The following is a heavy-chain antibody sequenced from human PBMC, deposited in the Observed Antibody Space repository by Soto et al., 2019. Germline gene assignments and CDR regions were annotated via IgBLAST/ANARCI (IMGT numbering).Heavy chain of an antibody. CDR3: ARATIFGVVEAYGMDV. D-gene: IGHD3-3*01. CDR1: GFTVSSNY. CDR2: IYSGGST. J-gene: IGHJ6*02. V-gene: IGHV3-53*01. Sequence: PGGSLRLSCAASGFTVSSNYMSWVRQAPGKGLEWVSVIYSGGSTYYADSVKGRFTISRDNSKNTLYLQMNSLRAEDTAVYYCARATIFGVVEAYGMDVWGQGTTVTSP.